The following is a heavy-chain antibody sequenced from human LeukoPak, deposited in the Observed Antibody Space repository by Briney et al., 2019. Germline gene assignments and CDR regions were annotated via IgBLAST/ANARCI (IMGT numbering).Heavy chain of an antibody. CDR3: AREGGGYGGYDY. CDR2: ISGYNGNT. CDR1: GYTFTSYG. Sequence: ASVKVSCKASGYTFTSYGINWVRQVPGQGLEWMGWISGYNGNTHYAQKLQDRVTMTTDTSTTTANMELRSLRSDDTAVYYCAREGGGYGGYDYWGQGTLVTVSS. J-gene: IGHJ4*02. V-gene: IGHV1-18*01. D-gene: IGHD2-15*01.